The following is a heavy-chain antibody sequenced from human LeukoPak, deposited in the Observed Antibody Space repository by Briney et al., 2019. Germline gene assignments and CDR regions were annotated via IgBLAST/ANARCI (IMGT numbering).Heavy chain of an antibody. CDR1: GLTFSSYW. V-gene: IGHV3-7*04. Sequence: GGSLRLSCAASGLTFSSYWMSWVRQAPGKGLEWVANIKQDGSEKNYVDSVKGRFTISRDNAKNSLYLQMNSLRVEDTAVYYCARGGGSPGHWGQGTLVTVSS. CDR2: IKQDGSEK. J-gene: IGHJ4*02. D-gene: IGHD1-26*01. CDR3: ARGGGSPGH.